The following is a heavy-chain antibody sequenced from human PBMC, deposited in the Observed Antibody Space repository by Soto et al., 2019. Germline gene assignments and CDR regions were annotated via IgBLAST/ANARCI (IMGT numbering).Heavy chain of an antibody. CDR1: GYTFTSYG. Sequence: QVQLVQSGAEVKKPGASVKVSCKASGYTFTSYGISWVRQAPGQGLEWMGWISAYNGNTNYAQKLQGRVTMTTDTATSTAYMELRGLRSDDTAGYYCARGYIVVVVAATPNYYYYGMDVWGQGTTVTVSS. CDR2: ISAYNGNT. V-gene: IGHV1-18*01. J-gene: IGHJ6*02. CDR3: ARGYIVVVVAATPNYYYYGMDV. D-gene: IGHD2-15*01.